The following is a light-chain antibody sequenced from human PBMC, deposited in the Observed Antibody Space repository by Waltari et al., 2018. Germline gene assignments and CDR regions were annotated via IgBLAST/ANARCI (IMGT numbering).Light chain of an antibody. V-gene: IGLV2-14*03. Sequence: QSALTQPASLSGSPGQSITISCTGISSDVGVYSFVSWYHQHPGKAPELVIYDVSNRPSGVSIRFSGSNSGDTASLTISGLQAEDEADYFCSSYTSSSVVFGGGTKLTVL. CDR1: SSDVGVYSF. CDR3: SSYTSSSVV. CDR2: DVS. J-gene: IGLJ2*01.